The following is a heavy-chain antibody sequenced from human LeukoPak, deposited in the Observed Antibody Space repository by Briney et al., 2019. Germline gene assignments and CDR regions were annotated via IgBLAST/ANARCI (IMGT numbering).Heavy chain of an antibody. V-gene: IGHV3-21*01. CDR2: ISSSSSYI. CDR1: GFTFSSYW. Sequence: PGGSLRLSCAASGFTFSSYWMSWVRQAPGKGLEWVSSISSSSSYIYYADSVKGRFTISRDNARNSLYLQMNSLRAEDTAVYYCARVWGGQLVPLDYWGQGTLVTVSS. CDR3: ARVWGGQLVPLDY. J-gene: IGHJ4*02. D-gene: IGHD6-6*01.